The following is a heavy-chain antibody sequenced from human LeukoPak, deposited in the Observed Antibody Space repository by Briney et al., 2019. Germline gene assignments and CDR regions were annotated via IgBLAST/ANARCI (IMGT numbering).Heavy chain of an antibody. CDR2: FDPEDGET. J-gene: IGHJ3*02. V-gene: IGHV1-24*01. Sequence: ASVKVSCKVSGYTLTELSMHWVRQAPGKGLEWMGGFDPEDGETIYAQKFQGRVTMTEDTSTDTAYMELSSLRSEDTAVYYYALRLEGIAVSDAFDIWGQGTMVTVSS. CDR3: ALRLEGIAVSDAFDI. CDR1: GYTLTELS. D-gene: IGHD6-19*01.